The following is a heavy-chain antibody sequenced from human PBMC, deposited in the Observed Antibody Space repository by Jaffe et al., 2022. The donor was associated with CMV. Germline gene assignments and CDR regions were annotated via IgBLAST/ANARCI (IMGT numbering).Heavy chain of an antibody. CDR1: GGTFSSYA. J-gene: IGHJ6*03. D-gene: IGHD4-4*01. CDR2: IIPILGIA. CDR3: ARGVTHHYYYYYMDV. V-gene: IGHV1-69*09. Sequence: QVQLVQSGAEVKKPGSSVKVSCKASGGTFSSYAISWVRQAPGQGLEWMGRIIPILGIANYAQKFQGRVTITADKSTSTAYMELSSLRSEDTAVYYCARGVTHHYYYYYMDVWGKGTTVTVSS.